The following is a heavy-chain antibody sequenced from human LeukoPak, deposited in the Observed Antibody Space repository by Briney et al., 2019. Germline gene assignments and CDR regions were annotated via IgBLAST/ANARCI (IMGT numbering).Heavy chain of an antibody. Sequence: GGSLRLFCAASRVTFSSYWISWGRQAPGKGLEWVANIKQEGSEKYYVDSVKGRFTISRDNAKNSLYLQMNSLRAEDTAVYYCARVRVRVGATDYYYYYMDVWGKGTTVTVSS. CDR3: ARVRVRVGATDYYYYYMDV. CDR2: IKQEGSEK. CDR1: RVTFSSYW. J-gene: IGHJ6*03. V-gene: IGHV3-7*01. D-gene: IGHD1-26*01.